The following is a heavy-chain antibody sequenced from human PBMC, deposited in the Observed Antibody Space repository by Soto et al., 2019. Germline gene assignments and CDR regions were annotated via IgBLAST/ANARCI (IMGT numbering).Heavy chain of an antibody. J-gene: IGHJ5*02. CDR2: INHSGST. CDR1: GGSFSGYY. Sequence: QVQLQQGGAGLLKPSETLSLTCAVYGGSFSGYYWSWIRQPPGKGLEWIGEINHSGSTNYNPSLKSRVTISVDTSKNQFPLKLSSVTAADTAVYYCASHLLLWFGELSRSWFDPWGQGTLVTVSS. CDR3: ASHLLLWFGELSRSWFDP. V-gene: IGHV4-34*01. D-gene: IGHD3-10*01.